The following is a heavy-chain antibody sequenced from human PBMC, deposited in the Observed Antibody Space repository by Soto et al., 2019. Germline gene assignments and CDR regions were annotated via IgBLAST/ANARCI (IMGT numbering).Heavy chain of an antibody. D-gene: IGHD2-2*01. CDR1: GGTFSSYA. J-gene: IGHJ4*02. CDR2: IIPIFGTA. V-gene: IGHV1-69*12. Sequence: QVQLVQSGAEVKKPGSSVKVSCKASGGTFSSYAISWVRQAPGQGLEWMGGIIPIFGTANYAQKFQGRVTITADESTSTAYMELSSLRSEDTAVYYCARSFLYCISTSCLDPGWLFDYWGQGTLVTVSS. CDR3: ARSFLYCISTSCLDPGWLFDY.